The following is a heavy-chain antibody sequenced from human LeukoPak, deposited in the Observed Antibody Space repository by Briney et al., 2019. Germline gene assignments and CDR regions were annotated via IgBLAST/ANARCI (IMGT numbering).Heavy chain of an antibody. CDR2: ISSSSSYI. CDR3: ATFVLSGDDAFDI. D-gene: IGHD6-6*01. Sequence: PGGSLRLSCAASGFTFSSYSMNWVRQAPGKGLEWVSSISSSSSYIYYADSVKGRFTISRDNAKNSLYLQMNSLRAEDTAVYYCATFVLSGDDAFDIWGQGTMVTVSS. CDR1: GFTFSSYS. J-gene: IGHJ3*02. V-gene: IGHV3-21*01.